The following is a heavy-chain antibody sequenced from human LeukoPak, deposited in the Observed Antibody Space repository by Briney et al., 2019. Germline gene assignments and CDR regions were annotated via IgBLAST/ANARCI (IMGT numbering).Heavy chain of an antibody. CDR3: AKRDRPCSGDCSAPYYFDY. V-gene: IGHV3-7*05. D-gene: IGHD2-21*02. CDR1: GFTLSRYW. J-gene: IGHJ4*02. CDR2: IKGDGSKR. Sequence: GGPLRLSCTASGFTLSRYWMSWVPQAPGKGLEWVADIKGDGSKRYYADSVKGRFTISRDNSENTLYLQVSSLRAEDTAMYYCAKRDRPCSGDCSAPYYFDYWGQGTLVTVSS.